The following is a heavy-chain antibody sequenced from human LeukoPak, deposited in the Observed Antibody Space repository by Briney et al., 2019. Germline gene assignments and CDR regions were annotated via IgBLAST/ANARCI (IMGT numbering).Heavy chain of an antibody. V-gene: IGHV1-46*01. Sequence: ASVKVSCKASGYTFTSYYIHWVRQAPGEGLEWMGIINPSGGSTSYAQKFRGRVTITADKSTRTAYMELSSLRSEDTAVYYCARDNDSRDPPHFDYWGQGTLVTVSS. CDR3: ARDNDSRDPPHFDY. CDR1: GYTFTSYY. J-gene: IGHJ4*02. CDR2: INPSGGST. D-gene: IGHD3-16*01.